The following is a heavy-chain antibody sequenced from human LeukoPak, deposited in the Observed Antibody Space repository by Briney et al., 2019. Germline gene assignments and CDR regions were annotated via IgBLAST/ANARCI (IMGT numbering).Heavy chain of an antibody. D-gene: IGHD4/OR15-4a*01. Sequence: SETLSLTCTVSGGSIRSSYYYWGWIRQPPGKGLGWIGSIYDSGSTYYNPSLKSRVTISVDTSKNQFSLKLSSVTAADTAVYYCAREPMTIENWFDPWGQGTLVTVSS. J-gene: IGHJ5*02. V-gene: IGHV4-39*07. CDR1: GGSIRSSYYY. CDR2: IYDSGST. CDR3: AREPMTIENWFDP.